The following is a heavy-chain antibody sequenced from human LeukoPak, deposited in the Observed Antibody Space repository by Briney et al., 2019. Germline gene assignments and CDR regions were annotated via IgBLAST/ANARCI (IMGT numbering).Heavy chain of an antibody. CDR2: ISHDGSIR. J-gene: IGHJ4*02. Sequence: PGGSLRLSCVASGFTLRSYGMHWVRQAPGKGLEWVAVISHDGSIRSYADSVRGRFTISRDTSKNRVYLQMDSLRAEDTAVYYCAKVRSGDYYDYWGRGTVVTVSP. D-gene: IGHD3-22*01. CDR1: GFTLRSYG. V-gene: IGHV3-30*13. CDR3: AKVRSGDYYDY.